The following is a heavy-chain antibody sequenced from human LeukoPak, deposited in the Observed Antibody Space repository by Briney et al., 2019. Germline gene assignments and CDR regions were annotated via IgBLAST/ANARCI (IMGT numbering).Heavy chain of an antibody. Sequence: SETLSLTCTVSGGSISSYYWSWIRQPPGRGLEWIGYIYYSGSTNYNPSLKSRVTISVDTSKNQFSLKLSSVTAADTAVYYCARQLYYDILTGYFDYWGQGTLVTVSP. D-gene: IGHD3-9*01. CDR3: ARQLYYDILTGYFDY. J-gene: IGHJ4*02. CDR2: IYYSGST. V-gene: IGHV4-59*08. CDR1: GGSISSYY.